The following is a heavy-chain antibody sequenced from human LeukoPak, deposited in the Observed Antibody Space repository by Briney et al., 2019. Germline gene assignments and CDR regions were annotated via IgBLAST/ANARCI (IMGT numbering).Heavy chain of an antibody. D-gene: IGHD1-26*01. CDR2: IKQDGSEK. J-gene: IGHJ4*02. Sequence: PGGSLRLSCAASGFTFSRYWMSWVRQAPGKGLEWVANIKQDGSEKYYVDSVKGRFTISRDNAKNSLYLQINSLRAEDTAVYYCASQGWELPYFDYWGQGTLVTVSS. CDR3: ASQGWELPYFDY. CDR1: GFTFSRYW. V-gene: IGHV3-7*01.